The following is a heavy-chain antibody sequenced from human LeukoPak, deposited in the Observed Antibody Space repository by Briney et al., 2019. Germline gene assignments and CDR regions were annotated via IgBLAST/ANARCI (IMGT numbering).Heavy chain of an antibody. D-gene: IGHD3-10*01. CDR1: GASISSGDYY. Sequence: SETLSLTCTVSGASISSGDYYWSWIRQPPGKGLEWIGYIYYSGGTYYNPSLKSRLTISVDTSKNQFSLKLNSVTAADTAVYFCARVRGVMSLDFWGQGTLVTVSS. J-gene: IGHJ4*02. CDR2: IYYSGGT. CDR3: ARVRGVMSLDF. V-gene: IGHV4-30-4*01.